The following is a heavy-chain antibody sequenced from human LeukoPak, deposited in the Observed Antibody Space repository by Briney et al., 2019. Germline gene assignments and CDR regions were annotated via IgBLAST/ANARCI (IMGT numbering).Heavy chain of an antibody. D-gene: IGHD2-21*02. J-gene: IGHJ4*02. CDR1: GFTFSSYG. Sequence: PGGSLRLSCAASGFTFSSYGMHWVRQAQGKGLEWVAFMLYDGSNKYYADSVKGRFTISRDNSKNTLYLQMNTLRAEDTAVYYCAKGVKHIVVVTAQHYFDYWGQGTLVTVSS. CDR2: MLYDGSNK. V-gene: IGHV3-30*02. CDR3: AKGVKHIVVVTAQHYFDY.